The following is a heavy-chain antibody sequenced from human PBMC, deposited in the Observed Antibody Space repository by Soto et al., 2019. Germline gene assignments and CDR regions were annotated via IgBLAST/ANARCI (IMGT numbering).Heavy chain of an antibody. Sequence: GESLEISCKGSGYSFSSYWIVWVRQMPGKGLEWVGIIYPGDSDTRYSPSFQGQVTISADKSISTAYLQWISLKASDTAMYYCARQRSIAEEMRYNSGMDVWGQGTTVTVSS. CDR3: ARQRSIAEEMRYNSGMDV. CDR2: IYPGDSDT. J-gene: IGHJ6*02. CDR1: GYSFSSYW. D-gene: IGHD6-6*01. V-gene: IGHV5-51*01.